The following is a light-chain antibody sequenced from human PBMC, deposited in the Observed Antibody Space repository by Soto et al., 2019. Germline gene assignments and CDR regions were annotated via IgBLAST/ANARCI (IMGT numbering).Light chain of an antibody. CDR3: QQYASSPQT. V-gene: IGKV3-20*01. J-gene: IGKJ1*01. CDR2: DAS. CDR1: QSVKSSY. Sequence: EIVLTQSPGALSLSLGERATLSCRASQSVKSSYLAWYRQKPGQTPRLLIYDASTRATGIPYRFCGSGSGTDFTRPKSGLESEDFAVYSCQQYASSPQTFGQGTKVEFK.